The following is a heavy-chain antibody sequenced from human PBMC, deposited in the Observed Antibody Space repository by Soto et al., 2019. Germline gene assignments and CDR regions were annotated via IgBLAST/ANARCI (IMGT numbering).Heavy chain of an antibody. CDR2: INNSGGT. V-gene: IGHV4-34*02. CDR1: GGSLSGYY. J-gene: IGHJ5*02. Sequence: QVQLQQWGAGLVKPSETLSLTCAVSGGSLSGYYWNWIRQAPGRGLERIGEINNSGGTNYNPSLKSRLIISMDTAKNQFYLNLTSMTAADTAIYYCARYPAFCSNGINCPPGPWGQGTQVTVSS. CDR3: ARYPAFCSNGINCPPGP. D-gene: IGHD2-8*01.